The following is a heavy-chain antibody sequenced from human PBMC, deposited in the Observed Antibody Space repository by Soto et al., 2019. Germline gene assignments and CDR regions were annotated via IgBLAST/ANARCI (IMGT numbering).Heavy chain of an antibody. J-gene: IGHJ4*02. D-gene: IGHD2-15*01. CDR2: ISYDGSNK. V-gene: IGHV3-30*18. CDR1: GFTFSSYG. CDR3: AKESSPPYCSGGSRYLGGWGY. Sequence: GGSLRLSCAASGFTFSSYGMHWVRQAPGKGLEWVAVISYDGSNKYYADSVRGRFTISRDDSKNTLYLQMNSLRAEDTAMYYCAKESSPPYCSGGSRYLGGWGYWGQGTLVTVSS.